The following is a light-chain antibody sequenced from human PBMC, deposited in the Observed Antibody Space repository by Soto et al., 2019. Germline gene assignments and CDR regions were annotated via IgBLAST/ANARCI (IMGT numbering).Light chain of an antibody. CDR3: QTWGTGIQGV. V-gene: IGLV4-69*01. J-gene: IGLJ2*01. CDR2: LNSDGSH. Sequence: QLVLTQSPSASASLGASVKLTCTLSSGHSSYAIAWHQQQPDKGPRYLMKLNSDGSHSKGDGIPDRFSGSSSGAERYLTISSLQSEEEADYYCQTWGTGIQGVFGGGTKVTVL. CDR1: SGHSSYA.